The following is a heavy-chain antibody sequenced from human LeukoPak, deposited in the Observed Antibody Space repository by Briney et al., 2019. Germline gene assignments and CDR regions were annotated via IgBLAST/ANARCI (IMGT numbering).Heavy chain of an antibody. CDR2: IHYSGRT. D-gene: IGHD5-12*01. CDR1: GGSISSNY. V-gene: IGHV4-59*01. J-gene: IGHJ6*02. Sequence: PSETLSLTCTVSGGSISSNYWSWVRQPPGKGLEWIGYIHYSGRTNYNPSLKSRVTISVDTSKNQFSLKLSSVTAADTAVYYCATEVAPSDHYYYYGMDVWGQGTTVIVSS. CDR3: ATEVAPSDHYYYYGMDV.